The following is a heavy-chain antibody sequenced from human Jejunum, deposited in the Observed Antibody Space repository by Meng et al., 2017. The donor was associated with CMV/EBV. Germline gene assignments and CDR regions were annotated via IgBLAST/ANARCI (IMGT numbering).Heavy chain of an antibody. D-gene: IGHD1-14*01. CDR3: VSYNPRRETNWFDP. J-gene: IGHJ5*02. CDR2: IYYTGIT. Sequence: SGGSTTRADYYWSWIRQHPGKGLEWIGYIYYTGITYYNPSLQRRVTISADTSKNQFSLKLSSVTAADTAVYYCVSYNPRRETNWFDPWGQGTLVTVSS. V-gene: IGHV4-31*02. CDR1: GGSTTRADYY.